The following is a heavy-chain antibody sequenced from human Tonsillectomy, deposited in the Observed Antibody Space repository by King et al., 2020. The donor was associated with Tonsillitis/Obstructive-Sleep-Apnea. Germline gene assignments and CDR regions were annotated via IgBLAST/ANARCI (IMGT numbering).Heavy chain of an antibody. CDR1: GFTFSSYA. Sequence: EVQLVESGGGLVQPGGSLRLSCTASGFTFSSYAMTWVRQAPGKGLEWVSTISGTSRSTYYADSVKGRFTISSDNSKTTLYLQMNSLRAEDTAVYYCAKTGAVAGSDDAFDIWGQGTMVTVSS. D-gene: IGHD6-19*01. V-gene: IGHV3-23*04. J-gene: IGHJ3*02. CDR2: ISGTSRST. CDR3: AKTGAVAGSDDAFDI.